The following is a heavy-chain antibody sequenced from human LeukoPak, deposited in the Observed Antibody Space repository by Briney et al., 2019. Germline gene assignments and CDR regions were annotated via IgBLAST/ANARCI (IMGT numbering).Heavy chain of an antibody. CDR3: ARSLQPTYYDFWSGSAKFDP. D-gene: IGHD3-3*01. V-gene: IGHV1-18*01. J-gene: IGHJ5*02. CDR2: ISAYNGNT. CDR1: GYTFTSYG. Sequence: GASVKVSCKASGYTFTSYGISWVRQAPGQGLEWMGWISAYNGNTNYAQKLQGRVTMTTDTSTSTAYMELRSLRSDDTAVYYCARSLQPTYYDFWSGSAKFDPWGQGTLVTVSS.